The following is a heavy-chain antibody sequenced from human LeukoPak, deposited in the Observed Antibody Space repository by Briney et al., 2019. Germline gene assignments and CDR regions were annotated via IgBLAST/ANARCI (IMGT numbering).Heavy chain of an antibody. CDR2: IYYSGGT. Sequence: SETLSLTCTVSGGSISSNGYYWAWFRQPPGKGLEWIGSIYYSGGTYYNPSLKSRVTISIDTSKNQFSLKLRSVTAADTAMYYCARGTLYRGWSYYLDFWGQGSQVTVSS. J-gene: IGHJ4*02. CDR3: ARGTLYRGWSYYLDF. D-gene: IGHD6-19*01. V-gene: IGHV4-39*07. CDR1: GGSISSNGYY.